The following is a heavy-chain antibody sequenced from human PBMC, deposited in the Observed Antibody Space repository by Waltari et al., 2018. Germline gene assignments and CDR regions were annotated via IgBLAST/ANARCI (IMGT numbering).Heavy chain of an antibody. J-gene: IGHJ6*04. V-gene: IGHV3-74*01. CDR2: MEKGEGSGP. Sequence: EVQLVESGGGLVQPGGSLRLSCEASGFIFSTYWMHWVRQAPGKGLVWVSSMEKGEGSGPSYADSVKGRFTISRDNAKNTLYLQMNSLRAEDTGVYYCARDHYYSKDVWGTGTTVTVSS. CDR1: GFIFSTYW. CDR3: ARDHYYSKDV.